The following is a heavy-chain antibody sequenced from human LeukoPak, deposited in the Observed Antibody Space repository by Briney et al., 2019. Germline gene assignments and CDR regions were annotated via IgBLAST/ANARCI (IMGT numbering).Heavy chain of an antibody. J-gene: IGHJ4*02. Sequence: GGSLRLSCAASGFIFSSFGMHWVRQAPGKGLEWVAIISYDGSNEYYAESVKGRFTISRDKSKNTLYLQMNSVRAEDTAFYYCARGFGRFGHRFGYLGQGTLVTVSS. D-gene: IGHD3-10*01. CDR1: GFIFSSFG. CDR3: ARGFGRFGHRFGY. V-gene: IGHV3-30*03. CDR2: ISYDGSNE.